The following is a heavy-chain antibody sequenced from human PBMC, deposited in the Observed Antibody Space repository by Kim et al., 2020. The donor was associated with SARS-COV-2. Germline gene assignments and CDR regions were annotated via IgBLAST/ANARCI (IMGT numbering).Heavy chain of an antibody. J-gene: IGHJ4*02. D-gene: IGHD5-18*01. CDR2: ISYDGSNK. V-gene: IGHV3-30*18. CDR3: AKEFHSYGLYQPFDY. Sequence: GGSLRLSCAASGFTFSSYGMHWVRQAPGKGLEWVAVISYDGSNKYYADSVKGRFTISRDNSKNTLYLQMNSLRAEDTAVYYCAKEFHSYGLYQPFDYWGQGTLVTVSS. CDR1: GFTFSSYG.